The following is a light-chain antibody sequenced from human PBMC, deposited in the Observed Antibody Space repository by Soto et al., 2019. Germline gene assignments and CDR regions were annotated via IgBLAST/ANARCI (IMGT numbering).Light chain of an antibody. CDR2: DAS. V-gene: IGKV3-20*01. CDR3: QQYNTDSRAWA. CDR1: QSVSSGY. Sequence: PGERATLSCRASQSVSSGYLAWYQQKPGQAPRLLISDASNRATGIPDRFSGSGSGTDFTLTISRLEPEDFAVYYCQQYNTDSRAWAFGQGTKVDIK. J-gene: IGKJ1*01.